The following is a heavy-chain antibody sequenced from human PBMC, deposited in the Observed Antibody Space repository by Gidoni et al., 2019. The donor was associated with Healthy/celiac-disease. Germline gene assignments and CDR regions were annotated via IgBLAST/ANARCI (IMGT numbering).Heavy chain of an antibody. CDR1: GGSISNNNW. J-gene: IGHJ3*02. Sequence: QVQLQESGPGLVKPSGTLSLTCGVSGGSISNNNWWSWVRPPPGKGLEWIGEVYHSGITNYNPSLRSRVTISVDKSKNHFSLRLSSVTAADTAVYYCARGGVRGFDIWGQGTVVTVSS. V-gene: IGHV4-4*02. D-gene: IGHD3-10*01. CDR3: ARGGVRGFDI. CDR2: VYHSGIT.